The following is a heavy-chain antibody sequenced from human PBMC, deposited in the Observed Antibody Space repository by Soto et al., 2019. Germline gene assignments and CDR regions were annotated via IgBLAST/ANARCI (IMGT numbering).Heavy chain of an antibody. V-gene: IGHV3-74*01. D-gene: IGHD2-2*01. CDR1: GFTFSSYW. CDR2: INSDGSST. J-gene: IGHJ6*02. CDR3: ARLGYCSSTSCTTRYYYYGMDV. Sequence: EVQLVESGGGLVQPGGSLRLSCAASGFTFSSYWMHWVRQALGKGLVWVSRINSDGSSTSYADSVKGRFTISRDNAKNTLYLQMNSLRAEDTAVYYCARLGYCSSTSCTTRYYYYGMDVWGQGTTVTVSS.